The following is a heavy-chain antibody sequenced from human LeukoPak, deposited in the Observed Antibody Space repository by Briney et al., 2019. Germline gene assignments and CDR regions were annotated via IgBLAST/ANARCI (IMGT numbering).Heavy chain of an antibody. CDR3: ANSYYYESSGYYEPFDN. CDR1: GFTFRSYA. CDR2: ISGSGGST. D-gene: IGHD3-22*01. Sequence: PGGSLRLSCAASGFTFRSYAMSWVRPAPGKGLEWVSDISGSGGSTYYADSVKGRVTISRDNSKNTLYLQMNSLSAEDTDIYNCANSYYYESSGYYEPFDNWGQGTMVTVSS. V-gene: IGHV3-23*01. J-gene: IGHJ3*02.